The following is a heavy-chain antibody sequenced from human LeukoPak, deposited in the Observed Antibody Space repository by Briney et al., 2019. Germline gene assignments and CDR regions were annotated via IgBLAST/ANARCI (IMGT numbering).Heavy chain of an antibody. V-gene: IGHV7-4-1*02. CDR1: GYSFSSYA. CDR3: ATDTNDFSNYVDY. D-gene: IGHD4-11*01. CDR2: INTNTGNP. Sequence: ASVKVSCKASGYSFSSYAMHWVRQAPGQSLEWMGRINTNTGNPTYARGFTGRFVFSLDTSVNTAFLQISGLQAADTAVYYCATDTNDFSNYVDYWGQGTLVTVSS. J-gene: IGHJ4*02.